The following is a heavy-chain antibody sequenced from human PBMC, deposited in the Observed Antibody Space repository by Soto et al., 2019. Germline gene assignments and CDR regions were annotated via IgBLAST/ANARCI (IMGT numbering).Heavy chain of an antibody. CDR1: GFTFSSYA. CDR3: ARERTPPGYTAFGARLYYYYYYGMDV. D-gene: IGHD6-6*01. V-gene: IGHV3-30-3*01. Sequence: GGSLRLSCAASGFTFSSYAMHWVRQAPGKGLEWVAVISYDGSNKYYADSVKGRFTISRDNSKNTLYLQMNSLRAEDTAVYYCARERTPPGYTAFGARLYYYYYYGMDVWGQGTTVTVSS. CDR2: ISYDGSNK. J-gene: IGHJ6*02.